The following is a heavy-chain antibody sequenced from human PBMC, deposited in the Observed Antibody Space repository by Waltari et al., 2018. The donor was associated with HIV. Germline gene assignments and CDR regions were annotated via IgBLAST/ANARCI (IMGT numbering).Heavy chain of an antibody. D-gene: IGHD3-10*01. Sequence: EVQLLESGGGLVQPGGSLRLSCAASGFTFSSYAMSWVRQAPGKGLEWVSAISGSGGSTDYADSVKGRFTISRDNSKNTLYLQMNSRRAEDTAVYYCAKDLVRISGWFDPWGQGTLVTVSS. J-gene: IGHJ5*02. CDR1: GFTFSSYA. CDR2: ISGSGGST. CDR3: AKDLVRISGWFDP. V-gene: IGHV3-23*01.